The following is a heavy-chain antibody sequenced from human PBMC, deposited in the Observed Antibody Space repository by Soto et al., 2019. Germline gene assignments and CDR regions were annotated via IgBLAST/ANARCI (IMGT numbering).Heavy chain of an antibody. V-gene: IGHV3-23*01. D-gene: IGHD2-15*01. CDR3: AKDLKCCSGGSCYILAHYGMDV. Sequence: EVQLLESGGGLVQPGGSLRLSCAASGFTFSIYAMSWVRQAPGKGLEWVSAISGSGGSTYYADSVKGRFTISRDNSKNTLYLQMNSLRAEDTAVYYCAKDLKCCSGGSCYILAHYGMDVWGKGTTVTVSS. CDR2: ISGSGGST. CDR1: GFTFSIYA. J-gene: IGHJ6*04.